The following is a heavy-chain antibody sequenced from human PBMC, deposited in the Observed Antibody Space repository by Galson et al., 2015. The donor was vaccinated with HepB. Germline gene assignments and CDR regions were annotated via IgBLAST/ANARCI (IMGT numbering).Heavy chain of an antibody. CDR1: GFSLNSREPR. D-gene: IGHD6-13*01. Sequence: PALVKPTQTLTLTCTFSGFSLNSREPRVSWIRQPPGKALEWLARIEWDNKKFYSASLKTRLTISKDNSNNQVVLTLTNVDPVDTATYYCVRIGPAAVDSWGLGTLVTVSS. CDR2: IEWDNKK. J-gene: IGHJ5*02. V-gene: IGHV2-70*04. CDR3: VRIGPAAVDS.